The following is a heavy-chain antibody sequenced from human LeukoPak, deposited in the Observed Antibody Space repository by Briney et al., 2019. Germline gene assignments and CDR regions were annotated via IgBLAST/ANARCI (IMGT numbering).Heavy chain of an antibody. J-gene: IGHJ4*02. CDR3: ARVGNDYDSSGLWDPFDY. CDR2: IYYSGFT. V-gene: IGHV4-59*01. Sequence: SETLSLTCTVSGGSLSIYYWSWIQQPPGKGLEWNGVIYYSGFTNYNTSLQSRVTISVDTSKNQFSLKLSSVSAADTGVYYCARVGNDYDSSGLWDPFDYWGQGTLVTVSS. D-gene: IGHD3-22*01. CDR1: GGSLSIYY.